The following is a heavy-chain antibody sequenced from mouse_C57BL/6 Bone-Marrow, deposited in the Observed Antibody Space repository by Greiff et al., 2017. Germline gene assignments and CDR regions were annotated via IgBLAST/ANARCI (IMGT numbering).Heavy chain of an antibody. CDR3: VRLTYYYAMDY. D-gene: IGHD1-1*01. CDR1: GFSFNTYA. J-gene: IGHJ4*01. CDR2: IRSKSNNYAT. V-gene: IGHV10-1*01. Sequence: EVQLVESGGGLVQPKGSLKLSCAASGFSFNTYAMNWVRQAPGKGLEWVARIRSKSNNYATSYADSVKDRFTISRDDSESILYLQMNNLKTEDTAMYYCVRLTYYYAMDYWGQGTSVTVSS.